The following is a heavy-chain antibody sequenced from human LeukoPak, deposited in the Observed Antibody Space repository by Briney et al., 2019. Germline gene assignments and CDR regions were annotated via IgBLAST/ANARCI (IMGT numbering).Heavy chain of an antibody. Sequence: GVSLRLSCAASGFTFSSYWMSWVRQAPGKGLEWVANIKQDGSEKYYVDSVKGRFTISRDNAKNSLYLQMNSLGAEDTAVYYCARVRARSYCSSTSCYGYWGQGTLVTVSS. D-gene: IGHD2-2*01. CDR1: GFTFSSYW. CDR2: IKQDGSEK. V-gene: IGHV3-7*01. J-gene: IGHJ4*02. CDR3: ARVRARSYCSSTSCYGY.